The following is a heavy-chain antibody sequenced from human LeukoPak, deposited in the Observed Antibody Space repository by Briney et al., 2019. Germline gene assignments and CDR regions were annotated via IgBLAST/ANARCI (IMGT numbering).Heavy chain of an antibody. CDR3: ARAYRYGGDFDY. Sequence: ASVKVSCKASGGTFSSYAISWVRQAPGQGLEWMGGIIPIFGTANYAQKFQGRVTITADESTSTAYMELSSLRPEDTAVYYCARAYRYGGDFDYWGQGTLVTVSS. D-gene: IGHD4-23*01. CDR2: IIPIFGTA. J-gene: IGHJ4*02. CDR1: GGTFSSYA. V-gene: IGHV1-69*13.